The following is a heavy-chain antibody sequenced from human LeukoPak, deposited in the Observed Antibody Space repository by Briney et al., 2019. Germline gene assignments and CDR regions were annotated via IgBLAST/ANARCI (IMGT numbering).Heavy chain of an antibody. J-gene: IGHJ4*02. D-gene: IGHD1-20*01. Sequence: GGSLRLSCAASGFTFSSYGMHWVRQAPGKGLEWVAVISYDGSNKYYADSVKGRFTISRDNSKNTLYLQMNSLRAEDTAVYYCLRDLNWSLDQWGQGTLVTVSS. CDR3: LRDLNWSLDQ. CDR2: ISYDGSNK. CDR1: GFTFSSYG. V-gene: IGHV3-30*03.